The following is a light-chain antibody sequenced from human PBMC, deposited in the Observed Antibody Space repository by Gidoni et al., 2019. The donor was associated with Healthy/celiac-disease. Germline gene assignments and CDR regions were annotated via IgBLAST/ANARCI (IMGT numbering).Light chain of an antibody. J-gene: IGLJ3*02. CDR1: SSDVGSYNL. V-gene: IGLV2-23*01. CDR3: CSYAGSSSLV. Sequence: QSALTQPASVSGSPGQSITISCTGTSSDVGSYNLVYWYQQHQGKAPKLMIYEGSKRPSGVSNRFSGSKSGNTASLTISGLQAEDVADYYCCSYAGSSSLVFGGGTKLPVL. CDR2: EGS.